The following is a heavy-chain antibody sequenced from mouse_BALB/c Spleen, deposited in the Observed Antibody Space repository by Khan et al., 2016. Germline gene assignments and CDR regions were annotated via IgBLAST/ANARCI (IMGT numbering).Heavy chain of an antibody. CDR2: IWSGGST. CDR1: GFSLTSYG. D-gene: IGHD2-14*01. V-gene: IGHV2-2*02. Sequence: VELVESGPGLVQPSQSLSITCTVSGFSLTSYGVHWVRQSPGKGLEWLGVIWSGGSTDYNAAFISRLSINKDNSKSQVFFKMNSLQANDTAIYYCARRGNYRYAFAYWGQGTLVTVSA. J-gene: IGHJ3*01. CDR3: ARRGNYRYAFAY.